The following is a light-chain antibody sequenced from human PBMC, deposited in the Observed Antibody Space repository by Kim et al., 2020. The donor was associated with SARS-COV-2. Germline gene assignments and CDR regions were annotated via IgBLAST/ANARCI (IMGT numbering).Light chain of an antibody. V-gene: IGLV3-21*04. Sequence: SYELTQPPSASVAPGKTARITCGGNNIGSKSVHWYQQKPGQAPVLVIYYDSDRPSGIPERFSGSNSGNTASLTISRVEAGDEADYYCQVWDSSSDHRVFGGGTQLTVL. CDR2: YDS. J-gene: IGLJ3*02. CDR3: QVWDSSSDHRV. CDR1: NIGSKS.